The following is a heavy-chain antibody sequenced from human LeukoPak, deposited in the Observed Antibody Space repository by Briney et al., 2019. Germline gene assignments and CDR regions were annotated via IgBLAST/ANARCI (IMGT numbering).Heavy chain of an antibody. V-gene: IGHV3-23*01. CDR1: GFAFSNYA. CDR2: VSGGGGTT. CDR3: ARDWPGIDY. Sequence: PGGSLRLSCAASGFAFSNYAMNWVRQAPGRGLEWVSTVSGGGGTTHYADSMKGRFIISRDNSKNTLYLQMNSLRVEDTAIYYCARDWPGIDYWGQGTLVIVSS. J-gene: IGHJ4*02.